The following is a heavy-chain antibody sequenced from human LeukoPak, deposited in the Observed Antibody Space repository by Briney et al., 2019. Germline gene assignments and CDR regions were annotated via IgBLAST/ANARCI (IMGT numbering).Heavy chain of an antibody. CDR2: INPNSGGT. CDR3: ARCTRGSGGSCYHLN. J-gene: IGHJ4*02. CDR1: GYTFTGYY. V-gene: IGHV1-2*02. Sequence: ASVKVSCKASGYTFTGYYMHWVRQAPGQGLEWMGWINPNSGGTNYAQKFQGRVTMTRDTSISTAYMELSRLRSDDTAVYDCARCTRGSGGSCYHLNWGQGTLVTVSS. D-gene: IGHD2-15*01.